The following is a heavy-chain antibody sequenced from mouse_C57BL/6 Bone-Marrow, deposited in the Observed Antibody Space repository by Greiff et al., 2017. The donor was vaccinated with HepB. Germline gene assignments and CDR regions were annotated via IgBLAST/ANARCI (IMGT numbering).Heavy chain of an antibody. CDR1: GFTFSDYG. CDR2: ISSGSSTI. CDR3: ARHDGYSYYYAMDY. Sequence: VQLQQSGGGLVKPGGSLKLSCAASGFTFSDYGMHWVRQAPEKGLEWVAYISSGSSTIYYADTVKGRFTISRDNAKNTLFLQMTSLRSEDTAMYYCARHDGYSYYYAMDYWGQGTSVTVSS. V-gene: IGHV5-17*01. D-gene: IGHD2-3*01. J-gene: IGHJ4*01.